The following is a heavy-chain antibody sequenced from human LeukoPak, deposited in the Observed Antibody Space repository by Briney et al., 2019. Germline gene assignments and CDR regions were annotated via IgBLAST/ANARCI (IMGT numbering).Heavy chain of an antibody. Sequence: PSEALSLTCTVSGGSISSGSYYWSWIRQPAGKGLEWIGRIYTSGSTNYNPSLKSRVTISVDTSKNQFSLKLSSVTAADTAVYYCARESVGQWLGPSAFDIWGQGTMVTASS. CDR1: GGSISSGSYY. CDR2: IYTSGST. V-gene: IGHV4-61*02. CDR3: ARESVGQWLGPSAFDI. D-gene: IGHD6-19*01. J-gene: IGHJ3*02.